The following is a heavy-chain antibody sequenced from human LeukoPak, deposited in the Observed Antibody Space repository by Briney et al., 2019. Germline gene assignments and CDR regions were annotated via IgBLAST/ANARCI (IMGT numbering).Heavy chain of an antibody. CDR2: INENGDIA. Sequence: GGSLRLSCAASGFTFDDYAMHWVRQGPGKSLEWVSLINENGDIAYYGDSVRGRFTVSRDNAKNSLYLQMNSLTAEDTALYYCAKARWEPNFDYWGQGTLVTVSS. D-gene: IGHD1-26*01. CDR1: GFTFDDYA. CDR3: AKARWEPNFDY. V-gene: IGHV3-43*02. J-gene: IGHJ4*02.